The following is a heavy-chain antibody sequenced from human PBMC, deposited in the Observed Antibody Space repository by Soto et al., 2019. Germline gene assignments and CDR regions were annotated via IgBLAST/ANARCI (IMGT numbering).Heavy chain of an antibody. CDR2: INSDGSST. J-gene: IGHJ6*02. CDR1: GFTFSSYW. CDR3: AREPSKGDYYYGMDV. Sequence: GGSLRLSCAASGFTFSSYWMHWVRQAPGKGLVWVSRINSDGSSTSYADSVKGRFTISRDKAKNTLYLQMNSLRAEDTAVYYCAREPSKGDYYYGMDVWGQGTTVTVSS. D-gene: IGHD3-16*01. V-gene: IGHV3-74*01.